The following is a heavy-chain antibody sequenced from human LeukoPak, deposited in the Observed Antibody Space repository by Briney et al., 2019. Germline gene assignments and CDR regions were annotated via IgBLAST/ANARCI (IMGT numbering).Heavy chain of an antibody. CDR2: IAGNGGST. CDR3: ARDSGSYLHPTDY. D-gene: IGHD1-26*01. V-gene: IGHV3-23*01. CDR1: GFTFRTYA. J-gene: IGHJ4*02. Sequence: PGGSLRLSCAASGFTFRTYAMTWVRQAPGKGLEWVSSIAGNGGSTYYADSVKGRLPISRDNSKNTLYLRMGSLGAEDTAVYHCARDSGSYLHPTDYWGQGTLVTVSS.